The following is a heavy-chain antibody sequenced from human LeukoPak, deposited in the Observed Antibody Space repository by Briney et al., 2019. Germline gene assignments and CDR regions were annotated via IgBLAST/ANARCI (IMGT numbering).Heavy chain of an antibody. Sequence: GGSLRLSCAASGFTVSSNYMSWVRQAPGKGLEWVSAISGSGGSTYYADSVKGRFTISRDNSKNTLYLQMNSLRAEDTAVYYCAKGGSYSGSYLDYWGQGTLVTVSS. CDR2: ISGSGGST. V-gene: IGHV3-23*01. CDR3: AKGGSYSGSYLDY. J-gene: IGHJ4*02. D-gene: IGHD1-26*01. CDR1: GFTVSSNY.